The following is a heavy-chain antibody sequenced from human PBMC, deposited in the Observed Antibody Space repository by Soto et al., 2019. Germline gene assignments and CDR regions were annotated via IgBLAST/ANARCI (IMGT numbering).Heavy chain of an antibody. V-gene: IGHV4-34*01. J-gene: IGHJ6*02. D-gene: IGHD6-19*01. Sequence: QVQLQQWGAGLLKPSETLSLTCGVYGXXXSXXXXXXXXQPXGKGLEWIGEINHSGSIKYNPSLKSXVTIXXXXXXNQFSLXXXXXXXXXXAVYYCARGAGSGWDYYYYGMDVWGQGTTVTVSS. CDR1: GXXXSXXX. CDR2: INHSGSI. CDR3: ARGAGSGWDYYYYGMDV.